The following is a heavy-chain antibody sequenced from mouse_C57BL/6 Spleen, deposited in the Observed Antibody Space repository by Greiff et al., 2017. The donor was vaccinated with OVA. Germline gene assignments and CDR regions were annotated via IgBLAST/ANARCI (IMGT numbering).Heavy chain of an antibody. D-gene: IGHD1-1*01. Sequence: VKLQESGPELVKPGASVKISCKASGYAFSSSWMNWVKQRPGKGLEWIGRIYPGDGDTNYNGKFKGKATLTADKSSSTAYMQLSSLTSEDSAVYFCARWKSTTVYFDYWGQGTTLTVSS. V-gene: IGHV1-82*01. CDR1: GYAFSSSW. CDR2: IYPGDGDT. CDR3: ARWKSTTVYFDY. J-gene: IGHJ2*01.